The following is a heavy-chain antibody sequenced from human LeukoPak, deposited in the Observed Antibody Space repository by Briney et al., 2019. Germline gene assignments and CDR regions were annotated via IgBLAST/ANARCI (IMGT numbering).Heavy chain of an antibody. CDR3: ARDGDYDILTGYLNVDAFDI. V-gene: IGHV3-48*01. CDR2: ISSSSSTI. J-gene: IGHJ3*02. Sequence: GGSLRLSCAASGFTFRSYSMNWVRQAPGKGLEWVSYISSSSSTIYYADSVKGRFTISRDNAKNSLYLQMNSLRAEDTAVYYCARDGDYDILTGYLNVDAFDIWGQGTMVTVSS. CDR1: GFTFRSYS. D-gene: IGHD3-9*01.